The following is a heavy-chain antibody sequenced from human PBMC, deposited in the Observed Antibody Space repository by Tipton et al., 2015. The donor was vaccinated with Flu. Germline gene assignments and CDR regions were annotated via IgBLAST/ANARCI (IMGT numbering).Heavy chain of an antibody. J-gene: IGHJ4*02. V-gene: IGHV4-39*01. CDR3: ARGRGYYYDFDY. CDR1: GGSISSSSYY. D-gene: IGHD3-22*01. CDR2: IYYSGST. Sequence: TLSLTCTVSGGSISSSSYYWGWIRQPPGKGLEWIGSIYYSGSTYYNPSLKSRVTISVDTSKNQFSLKLSSVTAADTAVYYCARGRGYYYDFDYWGQGTLVTDTS.